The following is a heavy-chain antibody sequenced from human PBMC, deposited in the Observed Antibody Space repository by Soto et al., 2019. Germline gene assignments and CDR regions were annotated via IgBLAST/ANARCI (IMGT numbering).Heavy chain of an antibody. CDR2: IWSDEINK. V-gene: IGHV3-33*03. J-gene: IGHJ4*02. D-gene: IGHD3-22*01. Sequence: QVQLVESGGGVVQPGRSLRLSCAASGFTFSSSGMHWVRQAPGKGLEWVAVIWSDEINKHYADYVEGRFTISRENSKNTLYLQMNSLIAEDTAVYYCASYDGGGHYYYWGQGTLVIVSS. CDR3: ASYDGGGHYYY. CDR1: GFTFSSSG.